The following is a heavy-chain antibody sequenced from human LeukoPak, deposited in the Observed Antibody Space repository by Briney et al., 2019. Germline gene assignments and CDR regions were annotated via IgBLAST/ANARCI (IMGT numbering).Heavy chain of an antibody. CDR1: GFXFGNYA. D-gene: IGHD6-19*01. CDR3: ARESETSGWYDY. Sequence: GGSLRLSCAAPGFXFGNYAIHWVRQAPGKGLEWVSPISGDGGSTFYADSVKGRFTISRDNSKNSLSLQMSSLRSEDTALYYCARESETSGWYDYWGQGTLVTVSS. V-gene: IGHV3-43*02. CDR2: ISGDGGST. J-gene: IGHJ4*02.